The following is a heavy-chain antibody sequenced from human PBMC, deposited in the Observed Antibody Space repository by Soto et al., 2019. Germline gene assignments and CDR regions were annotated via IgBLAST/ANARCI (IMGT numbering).Heavy chain of an antibody. CDR2: ISALDEK. J-gene: IGHJ6*02. CDR1: GSSLGHPRMG. V-gene: IGHV2-26*01. CDR3: ARVLYYGMEV. Sequence: QVTLRGLVLGLGKPPEPPRLPSTVSGSSLGHPRMGVSWTRQPPGKALEWLAHISALDEKSYTTSLMTRLTISQDTSKSQVVLTMTNMDPVDTATYYCARVLYYGMEVWGQGTTVTVSS.